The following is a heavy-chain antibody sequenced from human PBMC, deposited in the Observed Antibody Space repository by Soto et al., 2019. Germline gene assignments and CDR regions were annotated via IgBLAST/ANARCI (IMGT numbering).Heavy chain of an antibody. D-gene: IGHD4-17*01. CDR1: GFTFSTYN. CDR3: ATIGDRDGFDI. Sequence: EVQLVESGGGLVKPAESLSLSCAASGFTFSTYNMKWVRQAPGKGLEWVSSISTSGSYIFYAGSVRGRFTIFRDDAKNSLHLQMNSLRAEDTAVYYCATIGDRDGFDIWGQGTTVIVSS. V-gene: IGHV3-21*06. CDR2: ISTSGSYI. J-gene: IGHJ3*02.